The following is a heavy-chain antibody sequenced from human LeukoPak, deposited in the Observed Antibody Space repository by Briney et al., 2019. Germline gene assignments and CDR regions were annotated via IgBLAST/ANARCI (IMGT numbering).Heavy chain of an antibody. D-gene: IGHD4-17*01. Sequence: SVKVSCTASGGSFKTYAVIWVRQAPGQGLEWVGRILPFSGTSNYAQKFQDRVTLTADMSTSTVYMELSRLRSDDTAVYYCARASRGYGDYAVQFEYWGQGTLVTVSS. J-gene: IGHJ4*02. CDR3: ARASRGYGDYAVQFEY. CDR2: ILPFSGTS. CDR1: GGSFKTYA. V-gene: IGHV1-69*06.